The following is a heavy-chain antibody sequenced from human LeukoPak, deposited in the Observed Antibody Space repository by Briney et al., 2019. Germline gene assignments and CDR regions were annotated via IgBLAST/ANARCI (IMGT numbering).Heavy chain of an antibody. CDR2: IKQDGSEE. J-gene: IGHJ4*02. CDR1: GFTFSSYW. D-gene: IGHD3-22*01. V-gene: IGHV3-7*01. Sequence: GGSLRLSCAASGFTFSSYWMSWVRQAPGKGLEWVANIKQDGSEEYYVDSVKGRFTISRDNAKNSLYLQMNSLRAEDTAVYYCASLSSGYYVDYWGQGTLVTVSS. CDR3: ASLSSGYYVDY.